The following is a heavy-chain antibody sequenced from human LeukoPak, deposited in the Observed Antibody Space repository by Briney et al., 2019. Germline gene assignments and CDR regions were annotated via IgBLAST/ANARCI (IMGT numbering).Heavy chain of an antibody. Sequence: GGSLRLSCAASGFTFSSYSMNWVRQAPGKGLEWVSSISSSSSYIYYADSVKGRFTISRDNAKNSLYLQMNSLRAEDTAVYYCATAENYDFWSGYYYWGQGTLVTVSS. V-gene: IGHV3-21*01. CDR1: GFTFSSYS. CDR2: ISSSSSYI. CDR3: ATAENYDFWSGYYY. J-gene: IGHJ4*02. D-gene: IGHD3-3*01.